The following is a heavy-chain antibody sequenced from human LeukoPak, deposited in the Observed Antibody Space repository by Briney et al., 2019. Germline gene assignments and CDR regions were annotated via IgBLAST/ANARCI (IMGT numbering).Heavy chain of an antibody. CDR2: IYYSGTT. Sequence: SETLSLTCAVYGGSFSGYYWSWIRQPPGKGLEWIGYIYYSGTTNYNPSLRSRVTISVDTSKNQFSLKLSSVTAADTAVYYCARGGIQLWSNNWVDPWGQGTLVTVSS. D-gene: IGHD5-18*01. V-gene: IGHV4-59*01. CDR3: ARGGIQLWSNNWVDP. J-gene: IGHJ5*02. CDR1: GGSFSGYY.